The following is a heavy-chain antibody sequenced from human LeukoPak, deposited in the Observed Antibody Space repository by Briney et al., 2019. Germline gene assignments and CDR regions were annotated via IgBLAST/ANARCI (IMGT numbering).Heavy chain of an antibody. CDR2: IYYSGSS. D-gene: IGHD6-19*01. CDR3: ARVGSGSGWSFFDY. J-gene: IGHJ4*02. Sequence: SETLSLTCTVSGGSISSYYWSWIRQPPGKGLEWIGYIYYSGSSNYNPSLKSRVTISVDTSKNQFSLKLRSLTAADTAVYYCARVGSGSGWSFFDYWGQGILVTVSS. CDR1: GGSISSYY. V-gene: IGHV4-59*01.